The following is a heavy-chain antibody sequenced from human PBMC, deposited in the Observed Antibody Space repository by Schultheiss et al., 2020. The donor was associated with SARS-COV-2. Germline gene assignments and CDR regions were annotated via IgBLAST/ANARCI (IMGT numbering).Heavy chain of an antibody. CDR2: INHSGST. J-gene: IGHJ3*02. V-gene: IGHV4-34*01. D-gene: IGHD3-22*01. CDR1: GGSFSGYY. Sequence: GSLRLSCAVYGGSFSGYYWSWIRQPPGKGLEWIGEINHSGSTNYNPSLKSRVTISVDTSKNQFSLKLSSVTAADTAVYYCARGVVINIDAFDIWGQGTMVTVSS. CDR3: ARGVVINIDAFDI.